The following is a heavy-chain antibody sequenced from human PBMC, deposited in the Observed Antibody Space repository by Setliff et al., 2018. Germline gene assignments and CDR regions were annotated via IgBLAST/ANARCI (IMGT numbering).Heavy chain of an antibody. D-gene: IGHD6-19*01. V-gene: IGHV3-33*01. CDR3: VTDPPFSGWSFDS. Sequence: SCKASGFTFSTHAMHWARQAPGKGLDWVAMIWSDGNTTHYADSVKGRFTVSRDNSKNTLYLQMNSLRVEDTAVYYCVTDPPFSGWSFDSWGQGTLVTVSS. J-gene: IGHJ4*02. CDR1: GFTFSTHA. CDR2: IWSDGNTT.